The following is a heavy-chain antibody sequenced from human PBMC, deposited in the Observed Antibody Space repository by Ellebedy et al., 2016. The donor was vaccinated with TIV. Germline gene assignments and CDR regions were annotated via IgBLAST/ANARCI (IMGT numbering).Heavy chain of an antibody. CDR3: ARVGGGMVKQIDY. V-gene: IGHV4-31*03. Sequence: LRLXXSVSGVSISNGAFYWTWIRQHPGKALEWIGYVYYSGSTFYNPSLKSRVIISIDRSTNQFSLKLSSVTVADTAVYYCARVGGGMVKQIDYWGQGTLVTVSS. CDR2: VYYSGST. J-gene: IGHJ4*02. CDR1: GVSISNGAFY. D-gene: IGHD3-16*01.